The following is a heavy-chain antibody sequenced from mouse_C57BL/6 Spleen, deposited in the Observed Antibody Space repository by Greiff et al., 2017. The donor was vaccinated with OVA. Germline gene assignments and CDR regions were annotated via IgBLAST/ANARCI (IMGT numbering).Heavy chain of an antibody. J-gene: IGHJ1*03. CDR1: GYTFTDYN. CDR2: INPNNGGT. V-gene: IGHV1-22*01. CDR3: ARNYYGPWYFDV. Sequence: VQLQQSGPELVKPGASVKMSCKASGYTFTDYNMHWVKQSHGKSLEWIGYINPNNGGTSYNQKFKGKATLTVNKSSSTAYMELRSLTSEDSAVYYCARNYYGPWYFDVWGTGTTVTVSS. D-gene: IGHD2-1*01.